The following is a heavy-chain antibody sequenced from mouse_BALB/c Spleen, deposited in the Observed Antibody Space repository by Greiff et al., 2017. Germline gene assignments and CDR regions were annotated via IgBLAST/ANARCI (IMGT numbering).Heavy chain of an antibody. CDR3: ARIYYDYPYYFDY. Sequence: EVQLQQSGPGLVKPSQSLSLTCTVTGYSITSDYAWNWIRQFPGNKLEWMGYISYSGSTSYNPSLKSRISITRDTSKNQFFLQLNSVTTEDTATYYCARIYYDYPYYFDYWGQGTTLTVSS. J-gene: IGHJ2*01. CDR2: ISYSGST. CDR1: GYSITSDYA. D-gene: IGHD2-4*01. V-gene: IGHV3-2*02.